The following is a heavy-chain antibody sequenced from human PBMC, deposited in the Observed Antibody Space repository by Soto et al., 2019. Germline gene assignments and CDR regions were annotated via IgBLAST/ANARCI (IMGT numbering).Heavy chain of an antibody. J-gene: IGHJ6*03. Sequence: ASVKVSCKASGYTFTSYGISWVRQAPGQGLEWMGWISAYNGNTNYAQKLQGRVTMTTDTSTSTAYMELRSLRSDDTAVYYCARLLWFGELRQKYYYYYMDVWGKGTTVTVSS. CDR1: GYTFTSYG. CDR3: ARLLWFGELRQKYYYYYMDV. D-gene: IGHD3-10*01. V-gene: IGHV1-18*01. CDR2: ISAYNGNT.